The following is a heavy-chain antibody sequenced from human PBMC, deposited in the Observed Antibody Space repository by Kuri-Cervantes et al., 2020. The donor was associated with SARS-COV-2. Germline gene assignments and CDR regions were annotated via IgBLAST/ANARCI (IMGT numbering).Heavy chain of an antibody. V-gene: IGHV3-23*01. CDR3: AKDRDNTGRPYFFED. J-gene: IGHJ4*02. Sequence: GGSLRLSCAASGFTFKSYAMNWVRQAPGKGLEWVSGISGTGGGTYYADSVKGRFTISRANSKNMLYLEMKSLRVEDTAVYYCAKDRDNTGRPYFFEDRGQGTLVTVSS. D-gene: IGHD2-21*01. CDR1: GFTFKSYA. CDR2: ISGTGGGT.